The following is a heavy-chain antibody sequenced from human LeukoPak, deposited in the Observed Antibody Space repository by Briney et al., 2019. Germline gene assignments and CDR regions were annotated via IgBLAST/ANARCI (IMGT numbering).Heavy chain of an antibody. D-gene: IGHD1-14*01. CDR3: ARLSVGRDYFDY. V-gene: IGHV3-33*01. J-gene: IGHJ4*02. Sequence: PGGSLRLSCAASGFTFSSYGMHWVRQAPGKGLEWVAVIWYDGSNKYYADSVKGRFTISRDNAKNSLYLQMNSLRAEDTAVYYCARLSVGRDYFDYWGQGTLVTVSS. CDR1: GFTFSSYG. CDR2: IWYDGSNK.